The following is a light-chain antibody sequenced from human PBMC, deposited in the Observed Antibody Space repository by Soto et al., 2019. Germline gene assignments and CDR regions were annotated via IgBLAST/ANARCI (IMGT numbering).Light chain of an antibody. CDR1: NIGNKN. V-gene: IGLV3-21*02. CDR2: DDS. J-gene: IGLJ3*02. CDR3: QVWHSDHRV. Sequence: SYELAQPPSVSVAPGQTARITCGGNNIGNKNVHWYRQRPGQAPVLVVYDDSDRPSGILERFSGSNSGNTATLTISRVEVGDEADYYCQVWHSDHRVFGGRTKLTVL.